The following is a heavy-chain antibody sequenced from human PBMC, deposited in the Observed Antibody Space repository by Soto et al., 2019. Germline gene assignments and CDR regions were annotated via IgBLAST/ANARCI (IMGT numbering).Heavy chain of an antibody. CDR1: GGSMSNYY. J-gene: IGHJ2*01. CDR3: ARVGYSSTWFWYFDL. D-gene: IGHD6-13*01. V-gene: IGHV4-59*01. Sequence: SETLSLTCIVSGGSMSNYYWSWIRQPPGKGLEWIGYIYYSGNTKYNPSLKSRVTISKATSKNQFSLKLSAVTAADTAVYYCARVGYSSTWFWYFDLWGRGTLVT. CDR2: IYYSGNT.